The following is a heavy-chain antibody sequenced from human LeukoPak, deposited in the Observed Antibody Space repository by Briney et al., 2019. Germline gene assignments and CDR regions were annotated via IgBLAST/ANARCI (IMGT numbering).Heavy chain of an antibody. J-gene: IGHJ3*02. CDR2: ISSSSSYI. V-gene: IGHV3-21*04. CDR1: GFTFSSYS. CDR3: ARHVLLWFGESSGAFDI. Sequence: PGGSLRLSCAASGFTFSSYSMNWVRQAPGKGLEWVSSISSSSSYIYYADSVKGRFTISRDNSKNTLYLQMNSLRAEDTAVYYCARHVLLWFGESSGAFDIWGQGTMVTVSS. D-gene: IGHD3-10*01.